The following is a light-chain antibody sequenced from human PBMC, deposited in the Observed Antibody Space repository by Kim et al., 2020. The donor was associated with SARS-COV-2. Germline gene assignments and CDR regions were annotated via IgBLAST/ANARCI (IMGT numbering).Light chain of an antibody. CDR2: GAS. J-gene: IGKJ1*01. CDR1: QSVSSSY. CDR3: QQYGSSPET. V-gene: IGKV3-20*01. Sequence: SPGERATRSCRASQSVSSSYLAWYQQKPGQPPRLLIYGASSRATGIPDRFSGSGSGTDFTLTISRLEPEDVAVYYCQQYGSSPETFGQGTKVDIK.